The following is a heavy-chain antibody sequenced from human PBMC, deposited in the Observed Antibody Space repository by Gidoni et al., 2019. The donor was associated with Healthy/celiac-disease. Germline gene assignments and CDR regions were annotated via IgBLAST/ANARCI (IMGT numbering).Heavy chain of an antibody. V-gene: IGHV3-23*01. CDR2: ISGSGGST. D-gene: IGHD1-7*01. Sequence: EVQLLESGGGLVQPGGSLCLSCAASGFTFSSYAMSWVRQAPGQGLEWVAAISGSGGSTYYADSVKGRFTISRDNSKNTLYLKMNSLRAEDTAVYYCAKDNKGNYPPSIAFDIWGQGTMVTVSS. J-gene: IGHJ3*02. CDR1: GFTFSSYA. CDR3: AKDNKGNYPPSIAFDI.